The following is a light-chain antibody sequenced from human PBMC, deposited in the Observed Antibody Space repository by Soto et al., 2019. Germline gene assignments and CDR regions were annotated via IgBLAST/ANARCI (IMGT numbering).Light chain of an antibody. CDR2: EVS. CDR3: STYTNSIAV. V-gene: IGLV2-14*01. Sequence: QSVLTQPASVSGSPGQSITISCTGTSSDIGTYNYVSWYQQHPGKAPKLMIYEVSNRPSGVSNRFSGSKSGNTASLTISGLQADDEAHYYCSTYTNSIAVFGGGTKVTVL. J-gene: IGLJ3*02. CDR1: SSDIGTYNY.